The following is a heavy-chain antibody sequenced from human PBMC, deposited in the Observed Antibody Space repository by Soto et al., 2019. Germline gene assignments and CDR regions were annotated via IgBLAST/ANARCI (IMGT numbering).Heavy chain of an antibody. CDR2: IYYSGST. J-gene: IGHJ5*02. Sequence: TLSLTCAVSGGSISRSSYYWSWIRQSPEKGLEWIGYIYYSGSTYYNPSLKSRVTISVDTSKNQFSLKLSSVTAADTAVYYCARDGSGSYYPNWFDPWGQGTLVTVSS. D-gene: IGHD3-10*01. V-gene: IGHV4-31*11. CDR1: GGSISRSSYY. CDR3: ARDGSGSYYPNWFDP.